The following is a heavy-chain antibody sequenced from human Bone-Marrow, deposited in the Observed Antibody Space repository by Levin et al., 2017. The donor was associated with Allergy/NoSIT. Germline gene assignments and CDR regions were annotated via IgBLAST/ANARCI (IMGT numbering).Heavy chain of an antibody. Sequence: PGGSLRLSCAASGFTFSSYSMNWVRQAPGKGLEWVSSISSSSSYIYYADSVKGRFTISRDNAKNSLYLQMNSLRAEDTAVYYCARELLGYCSGGSCLSSDWFDPWGQGTLVTVSS. J-gene: IGHJ5*02. CDR2: ISSSSSYI. CDR1: GFTFSSYS. CDR3: ARELLGYCSGGSCLSSDWFDP. V-gene: IGHV3-21*01. D-gene: IGHD2-15*01.